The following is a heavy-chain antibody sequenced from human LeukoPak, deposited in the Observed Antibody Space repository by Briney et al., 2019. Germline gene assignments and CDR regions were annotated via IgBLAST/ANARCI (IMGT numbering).Heavy chain of an antibody. Sequence: ASVKVSCKASGYTFTSYGISWVRQAPGQGLEWMGWISAYNGNTNYAQKLQGRVTMTTDTSTSTAYMELRSLRSDDTAVYYCARVSPHCSSTGCYSNWFDPWGQGTLVTVSS. CDR1: GYTFTSYG. V-gene: IGHV1-18*01. CDR2: ISAYNGNT. J-gene: IGHJ5*02. CDR3: ARVSPHCSSTGCYSNWFDP. D-gene: IGHD2-2*01.